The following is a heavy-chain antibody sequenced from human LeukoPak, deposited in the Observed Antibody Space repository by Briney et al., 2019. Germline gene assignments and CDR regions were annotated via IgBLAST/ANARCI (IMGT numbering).Heavy chain of an antibody. V-gene: IGHV1-46*01. CDR2: ISPSGGST. J-gene: IGHJ5*02. D-gene: IGHD3-10*01. CDR1: GYTFTSNY. CDR3: ARDNSGRDEAWWFNP. Sequence: ASVKLSCTAFGYTFTSNYMHWVRQAPGQGPEWMGVISPSGGSTTYAQKFQGRVTLTRDMSTSTGYLELSSLRSEDTAVYYCARDNSGRDEAWWFNPWGQGTLVTVSS.